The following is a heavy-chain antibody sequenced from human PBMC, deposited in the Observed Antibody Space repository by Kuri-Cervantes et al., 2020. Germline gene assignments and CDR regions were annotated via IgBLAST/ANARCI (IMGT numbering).Heavy chain of an antibody. V-gene: IGHV1-69*13. CDR1: GGTFSSYA. CDR2: IIPIFGTA. J-gene: IGHJ6*03. CDR3: AREGGSVARLGYYYYMDV. D-gene: IGHD5-12*01. Sequence: SVKVSCKASGGTFSSYAISWVRQAPGQGLEWTGGIIPIFGTANYAQKFQGRVTITADESTSTAYMELSSLRSEDTAVYYCAREGGSVARLGYYYYMDVWGKGTTVTVSS.